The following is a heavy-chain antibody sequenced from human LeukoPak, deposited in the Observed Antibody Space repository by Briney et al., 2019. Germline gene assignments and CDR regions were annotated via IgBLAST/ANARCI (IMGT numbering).Heavy chain of an antibody. Sequence: GGSLRLSCAASGFSFSSYAMTWVRQAPGKGLEWISAISGSGGRTYYVDSVKGRFTISRDNSKNTLYLQMNSLRVEDTAAYYCAKLPVAGLYFDYWGQGTLVTVSS. V-gene: IGHV3-23*01. J-gene: IGHJ4*02. D-gene: IGHD6-19*01. CDR3: AKLPVAGLYFDY. CDR2: ISGSGGRT. CDR1: GFSFSSYA.